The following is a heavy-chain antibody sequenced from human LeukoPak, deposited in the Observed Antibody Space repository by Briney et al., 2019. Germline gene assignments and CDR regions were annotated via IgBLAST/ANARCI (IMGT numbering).Heavy chain of an antibody. J-gene: IGHJ4*02. CDR3: ARGRGGASFDY. V-gene: IGHV4-4*07. Sequence: PSETLSLTCTVSGGSISSYYWSWIRQPAGKGLEWIGRIYTSGNTNYNPSLKSRVTISVDKSKNQLSLKLSSVTAADTAVYYCARGRGGASFDYWGQGTLVTVSS. D-gene: IGHD5-24*01. CDR1: GGSISSYY. CDR2: IYTSGNT.